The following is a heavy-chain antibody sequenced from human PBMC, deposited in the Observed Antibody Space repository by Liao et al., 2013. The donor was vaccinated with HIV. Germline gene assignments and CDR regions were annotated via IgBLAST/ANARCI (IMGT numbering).Heavy chain of an antibody. J-gene: IGHJ4*02. CDR2: MYTSGRT. CDR3: ARDSGAFAFDS. D-gene: IGHD2-15*01. CDR1: GGSISSYY. V-gene: IGHV4-4*08. Sequence: QVQLQESGPGLVKPSETLSLTCTISGGSISSYYWTWIRQPPGKGLEWIGRMYTSGRTNYNPSLKSRVTISVDTSKNQFSLKLNSVTATDTAVYYCARDSGAFAFDSWGQGTLVTVSS.